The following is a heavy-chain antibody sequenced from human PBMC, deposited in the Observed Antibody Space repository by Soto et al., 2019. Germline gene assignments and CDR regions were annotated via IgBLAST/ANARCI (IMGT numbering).Heavy chain of an antibody. CDR1: GYTFPTST. CDR2: IKAYSGNT. V-gene: IGHV1-18*01. CDR3: AIADYGDNDY. Sequence: QLQLVQSGAEAKKPGASVKVSCKASGYTFPTSTISWVRQAPGQGLERMGWIKAYSGNTNYAQKLQGRVTMTTDTSTNTAYMELRSLTTDDTAIYYCAIADYGDNDYWGQGTLVTVSS. D-gene: IGHD4-17*01. J-gene: IGHJ4*02.